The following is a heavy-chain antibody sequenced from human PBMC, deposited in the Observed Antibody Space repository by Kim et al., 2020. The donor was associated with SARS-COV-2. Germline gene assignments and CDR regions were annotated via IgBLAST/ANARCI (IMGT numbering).Heavy chain of an antibody. CDR1: GYTLTELS. CDR3: AIVVVPAAISQQPTQFDY. D-gene: IGHD2-2*01. J-gene: IGHJ4*02. CDR2: FDPEDGET. Sequence: ASVKVSCKVSGYTLTELSMHWVRQAPGKGLEWMGGFDPEDGETIYAQKFQGRVTMTEDTSTDTAYMELSSLRSEDTAVYYCAIVVVPAAISQQPTQFDYWGQGTLVTVSS. V-gene: IGHV1-24*01.